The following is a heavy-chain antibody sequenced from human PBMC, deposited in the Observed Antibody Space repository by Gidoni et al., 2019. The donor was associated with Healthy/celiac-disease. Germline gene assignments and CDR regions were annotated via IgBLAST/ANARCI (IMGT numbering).Heavy chain of an antibody. V-gene: IGHV3-23*01. CDR1: GFTFSSYA. CDR2: ISGSGGST. CDR3: AKGSIAVAGTPHGDAFDI. D-gene: IGHD6-19*01. J-gene: IGHJ3*02. Sequence: EVQLLESGGGLVQPGGSLRLSCAASGFTFSSYAMSWVRQAPGKGLEWVSAISGSGGSTYYADSVKGRFTISRDNSKNTLYLQMNSLRAEDTAVYYCAKGSIAVAGTPHGDAFDIWGQGTMVTVSS.